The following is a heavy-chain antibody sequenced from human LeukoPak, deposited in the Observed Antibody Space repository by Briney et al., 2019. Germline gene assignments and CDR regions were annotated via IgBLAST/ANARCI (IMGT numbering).Heavy chain of an antibody. CDR3: AKAEDYGDYPNWFDP. V-gene: IGHV3-23*01. CDR2: ISGSGGST. Sequence: GGSLRLSCAASGFTFSSYAMSWVRPAPGKGLEWVSAISGSGGSTYYADSVKGRFTISRDNSKNTLYLQMNSLRAEDTAVYYCAKAEDYGDYPNWFDPWGQGTLVTVSS. J-gene: IGHJ5*02. CDR1: GFTFSSYA. D-gene: IGHD4-17*01.